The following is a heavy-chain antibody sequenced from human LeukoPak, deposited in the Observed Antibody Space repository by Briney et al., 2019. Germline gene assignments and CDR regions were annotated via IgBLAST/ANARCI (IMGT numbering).Heavy chain of an antibody. J-gene: IGHJ6*04. CDR1: GFTFSSYE. V-gene: IGHV3-48*03. CDR3: AELGITMIGGV. D-gene: IGHD3-10*02. Sequence: PGGSLRLSCAASGFTFSSYEMNWVRQAPGKGLEWVSYISSSGSTIYYADSVSGRFTISRDNAKHSLYLQMNSLRAEDTAVYYCAELGITMIGGVWGKGTTVTISS. CDR2: ISSSGSTI.